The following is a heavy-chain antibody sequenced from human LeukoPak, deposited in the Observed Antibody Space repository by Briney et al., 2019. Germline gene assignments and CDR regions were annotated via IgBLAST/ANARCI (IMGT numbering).Heavy chain of an antibody. D-gene: IGHD4-23*01. J-gene: IGHJ4*02. CDR3: AREVGNPSDY. V-gene: IGHV3-21*01. CDR1: GFTFTSYS. CDR2: ISSSSSYI. Sequence: GGSLTLSCATSGFTFTSYSMNWVRQAPGQGLEWVSSISSSSSYIYYADSVKGRFTISRDNAKNSLYLQMNSLRAEDTAVYYCAREVGNPSDYWGQGTLVTVSS.